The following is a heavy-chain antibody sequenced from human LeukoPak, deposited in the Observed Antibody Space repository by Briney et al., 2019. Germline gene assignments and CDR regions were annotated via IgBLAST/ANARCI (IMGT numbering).Heavy chain of an antibody. CDR3: VKALSSTVTTKKKFDY. Sequence: GGSLRLSCAASGFTFSTYAMHWVRQAPGKGLEYVSGISSNGGSTYYADSVKDRLTISRDNSKNTLYLQMSSLRPEDTAIYYCVKALSSTVTTKKKFDYWGQGTLVTVSS. D-gene: IGHD4-17*01. CDR2: ISSNGGST. J-gene: IGHJ4*02. V-gene: IGHV3-64D*06. CDR1: GFTFSTYA.